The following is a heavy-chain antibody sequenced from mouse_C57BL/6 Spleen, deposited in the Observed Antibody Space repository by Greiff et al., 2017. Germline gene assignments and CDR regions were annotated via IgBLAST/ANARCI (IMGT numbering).Heavy chain of an antibody. CDR3: ARSSYYRDYYAMDY. CDR2: INPGSGGT. D-gene: IGHD2-12*01. V-gene: IGHV1-54*01. J-gene: IGHJ4*01. CDR1: GYAFTNYL. Sequence: VQLQQSGAELVRPGTSVKVSCKASGYAFTNYLIEWVKQRPGQGLEWIGVINPGSGGTNYNEKFKGKATLTADKSSSTAYMQLSSLTSEDSAVYFCARSSYYRDYYAMDYWGQGTSVTVSS.